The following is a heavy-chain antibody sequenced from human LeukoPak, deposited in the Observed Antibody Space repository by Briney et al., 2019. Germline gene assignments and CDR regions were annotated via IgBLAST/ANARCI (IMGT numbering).Heavy chain of an antibody. D-gene: IGHD3-3*01. J-gene: IGHJ4*02. V-gene: IGHV3-20*04. Sequence: PGGSLRLSCAASGFTFDDYGMSWVRQAPEKGLEWVSGINWNGGSTGYADSVKGRFTISRDNSKNTLYLQMNSLRAEDTAVYYCAKPSWSHGLDYWGQGTLVTVSS. CDR2: INWNGGST. CDR3: AKPSWSHGLDY. CDR1: GFTFDDYG.